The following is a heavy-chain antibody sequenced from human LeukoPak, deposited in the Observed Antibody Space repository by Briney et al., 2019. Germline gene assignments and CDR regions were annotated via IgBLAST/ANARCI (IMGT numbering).Heavy chain of an antibody. Sequence: GGSLRLSCSASGFTFNSYAMHWVRQAPGKGLEWVSAISGSGGSTNYADSVKGQFTISRDNSKNTLYLQMNSLRAEDTAVYYCAKENGYNYYFDYWGQGTLVTVSS. J-gene: IGHJ4*02. CDR2: ISGSGGST. CDR3: AKENGYNYYFDY. V-gene: IGHV3-23*01. D-gene: IGHD5-24*01. CDR1: GFTFNSYA.